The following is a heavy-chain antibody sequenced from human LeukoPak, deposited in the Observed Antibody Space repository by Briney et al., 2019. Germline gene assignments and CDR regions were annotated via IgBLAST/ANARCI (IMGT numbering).Heavy chain of an antibody. D-gene: IGHD1-26*01. Sequence: SETLSLTCTVSNGSINSYSWTWIRQPPGKALEWIGFAHYIGSPNHNPSLKSRVTISVDTSKNQFSLRLSFVTAADTAVYYCARATGSYSYMDVWGKGTTVTVSS. V-gene: IGHV4-59*01. J-gene: IGHJ6*03. CDR1: NGSINSYS. CDR2: AHYIGSP. CDR3: ARATGSYSYMDV.